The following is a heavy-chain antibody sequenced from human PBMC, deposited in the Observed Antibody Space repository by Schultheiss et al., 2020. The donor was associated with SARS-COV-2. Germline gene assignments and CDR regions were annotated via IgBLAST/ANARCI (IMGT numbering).Heavy chain of an antibody. J-gene: IGHJ4*02. Sequence: SETLSLTCTVSGGSISSGDYYWSWIRQPPGKGLEWIGYIYYSGSTYYNPSLKSRVIISVDTSKNQFSLQLNSVTPEDTAVYYCARGQTTVVQFDYWGQGTLVTVSS. D-gene: IGHD4-23*01. CDR2: IYYSGST. CDR1: GGSISSGDYY. V-gene: IGHV4-30-4*01. CDR3: ARGQTTVVQFDY.